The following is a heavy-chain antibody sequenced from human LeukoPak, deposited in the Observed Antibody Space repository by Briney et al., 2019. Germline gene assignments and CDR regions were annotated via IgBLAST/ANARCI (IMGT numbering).Heavy chain of an antibody. Sequence: GGSLRLSCVVSGITFSGYSMIWVRQAQGKGLEWLSFMTTSGNTIFYAESVKDRFTISRDNAKKSLYLQMNSLRDEDTAVYYCARVGGATAVTMYFEYWGQGTLVTVSS. CDR1: GITFSGYS. D-gene: IGHD1-26*01. J-gene: IGHJ4*02. V-gene: IGHV3-48*02. CDR2: MTTSGNTI. CDR3: ARVGGATAVTMYFEY.